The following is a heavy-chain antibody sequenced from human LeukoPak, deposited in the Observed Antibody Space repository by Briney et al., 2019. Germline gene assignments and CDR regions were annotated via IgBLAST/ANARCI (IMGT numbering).Heavy chain of an antibody. CDR3: ARGYCSGGSCYDWFDP. CDR1: GYTFTSYY. CDR2: INPSGGST. D-gene: IGHD2-15*01. V-gene: IGHV1-46*01. J-gene: IGHJ5*02. Sequence: ASVKVSCKAPGYTFTSYYMHWVRQAPGQGLEWMGIINPSGGSTSYAQKFQGRVTMTRDTSTSTVYMELSSLRSEDTAVYYCARGYCSGGSCYDWFDPWGQGTLVTVSS.